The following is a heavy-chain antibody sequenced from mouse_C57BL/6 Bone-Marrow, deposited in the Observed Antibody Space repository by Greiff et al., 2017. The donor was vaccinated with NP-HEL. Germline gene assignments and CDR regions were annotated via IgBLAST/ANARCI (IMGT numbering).Heavy chain of an antibody. CDR3: AIGAY. D-gene: IGHD3-3*01. V-gene: IGHV1-80*01. CDR2: IYPGDGDT. CDR1: GYEFSNYW. Sequence: QVQLQQSGAELVKPGASVKISCKASGYEFSNYWMNWVKQRPGKGLEWIGQIYPGDGDTNYKGKFKDKATLTSAQSSSTAYMQLSRLASEDSAVYFCAIGAYWGQGTLVTVSA. J-gene: IGHJ3*01.